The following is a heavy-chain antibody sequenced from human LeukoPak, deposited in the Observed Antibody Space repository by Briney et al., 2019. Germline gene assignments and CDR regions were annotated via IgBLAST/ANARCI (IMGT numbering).Heavy chain of an antibody. CDR3: ASPRTGVLWFGELHI. J-gene: IGHJ3*02. CDR2: ISSSSSYI. CDR1: GFTFSSYS. D-gene: IGHD3-10*01. V-gene: IGHV3-21*01. Sequence: GGSLRLSCAASGFTFSSYSMNWVRQAPGKGLEWVSSISSSSSYIYYADSVKGRFTISRDNAKNSLYLQMNSLRAEDTAVYYCASPRTGVLWFGELHIWGQGTMVTVSS.